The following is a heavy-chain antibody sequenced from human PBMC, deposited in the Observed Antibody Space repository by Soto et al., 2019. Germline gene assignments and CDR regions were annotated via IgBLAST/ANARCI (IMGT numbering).Heavy chain of an antibody. D-gene: IGHD2-8*01. V-gene: IGHV3-48*02. CDR1: GFTFSSYS. J-gene: IGHJ3*02. CDR2: LRISDNTI. CDR3: AKDYMYEFNM. Sequence: PGGSLRLSCATSGFTFSSYSMNWVRQAPGKGLEWISYLRISDNTIFYADSVKGRFTISGDNAKSSLSLQMNSLRDDDTAVYYCAKDYMYEFNMWGQGTTVTVSS.